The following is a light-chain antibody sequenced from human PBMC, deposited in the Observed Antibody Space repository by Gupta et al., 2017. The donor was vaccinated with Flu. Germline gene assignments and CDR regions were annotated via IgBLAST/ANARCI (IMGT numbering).Light chain of an antibody. J-gene: IGLJ3*02. CDR2: GNS. V-gene: IGLV1-40*01. Sequence: QSVLTQPPPVSGAPGQRVTISCTGSSSNIGAGYDVHWYQQLPGTAPKILIYGNSNRPSGVPDRFSGSKSGTSASLAITGLQAEDEADYYCQSYDSSLSGCVFGGGTKLTVL. CDR1: SSNIGAGYD. CDR3: QSYDSSLSGCV.